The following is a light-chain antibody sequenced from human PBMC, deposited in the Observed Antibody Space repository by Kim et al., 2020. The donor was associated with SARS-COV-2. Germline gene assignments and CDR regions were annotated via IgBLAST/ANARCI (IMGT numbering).Light chain of an antibody. CDR1: QSVSSSY. V-gene: IGKV3-20*01. CDR2: GAS. CDR3: QHYGSSPYT. J-gene: IGKJ2*01. Sequence: LSPGESAPLSCRASQSVSSSYLAWYQQKPGQAPRLLIYGASSRATGIPDRFSGSGSGTDFTLTISRLEPEDFAVYYCQHYGSSPYTFGQGTKLEI.